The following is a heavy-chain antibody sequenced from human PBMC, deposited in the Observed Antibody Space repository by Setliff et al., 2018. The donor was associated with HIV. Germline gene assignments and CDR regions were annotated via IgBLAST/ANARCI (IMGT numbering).Heavy chain of an antibody. Sequence: SETLSLTCAVYGGSLSGYYWSWIRQPPGKGLGWIGSIYYGGSTYYNPSLKSRVAISVDTSKNQFSLKLRSVTAADTAVYYCARGLSFYDPGGFDYWGQGTLVTVSS. CDR2: IYYGGST. D-gene: IGHD3-22*01. CDR1: GGSLSGYY. V-gene: IGHV4-34*01. J-gene: IGHJ4*02. CDR3: ARGLSFYDPGGFDY.